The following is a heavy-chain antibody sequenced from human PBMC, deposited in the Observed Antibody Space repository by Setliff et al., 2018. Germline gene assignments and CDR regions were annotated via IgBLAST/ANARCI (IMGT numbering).Heavy chain of an antibody. D-gene: IGHD5-18*01. J-gene: IGHJ4*02. CDR1: GGSISSHY. V-gene: IGHV4-59*11. CDR3: ARGGVDTAMVYYFDY. CDR2: IYYSGST. Sequence: PSETLSLTCTVSGGSISSHYWSWIRQPPGKGLEWIGSIYYSGSTNYNPSLKSRVTISVDTSKNQFSLKLSSVTAADTAVYYCARGGVDTAMVYYFDYWGQGTLGTSPQ.